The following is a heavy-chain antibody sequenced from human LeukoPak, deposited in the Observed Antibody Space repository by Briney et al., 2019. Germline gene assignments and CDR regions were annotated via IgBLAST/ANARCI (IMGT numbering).Heavy chain of an antibody. D-gene: IGHD6-13*01. V-gene: IGHV1-2*02. CDR2: INPNSGGT. Sequence: ASVKVSCKASGYTFTGYYIHWVRQAPGQGLEWMGWINPNSGGTNHAQKFQGRVTMTRDTSISTAYMELNRLRSDDTAVYYCARGTFAAADAFDIWGQGTMVTVSS. J-gene: IGHJ3*02. CDR3: ARGTFAAADAFDI. CDR1: GYTFTGYY.